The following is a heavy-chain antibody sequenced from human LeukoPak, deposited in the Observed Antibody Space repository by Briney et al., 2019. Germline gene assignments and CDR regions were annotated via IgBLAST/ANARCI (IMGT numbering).Heavy chain of an antibody. V-gene: IGHV5-51*01. Sequence: GESLKISCQGSGSRFTSYWIGWVRQLPGKGLEWMGIIYPGDSDTRYSPSFQGQVTISADKSISTAYLQWSSLKASDTAMYYCARLSRAVVPAAITGKDYYGMDVWGKGTTVTVSS. CDR2: IYPGDSDT. CDR3: ARLSRAVVPAAITGKDYYGMDV. CDR1: GSRFTSYW. J-gene: IGHJ6*04. D-gene: IGHD2-2*02.